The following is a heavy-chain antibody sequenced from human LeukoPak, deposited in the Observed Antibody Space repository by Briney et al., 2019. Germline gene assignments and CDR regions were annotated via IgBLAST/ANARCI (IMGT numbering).Heavy chain of an antibody. D-gene: IGHD6-19*01. CDR3: ARDKGSSGWRIFDY. CDR2: IKQDGNEK. CDR1: GFTFRTYW. Sequence: QPGGSLRLSCAASGFTFRTYWMSWVRQAPGKGLEWVANIKQDGNEKYYVDSVKGRFTISRDNAKNSLYLQMNSLRAEDTAVYYCARDKGSSGWRIFDYWGQGTLVTVSS. J-gene: IGHJ4*02. V-gene: IGHV3-7*01.